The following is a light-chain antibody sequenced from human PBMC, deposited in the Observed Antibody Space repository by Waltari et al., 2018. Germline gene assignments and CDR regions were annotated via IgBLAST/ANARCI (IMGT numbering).Light chain of an antibody. CDR1: SGPLSTISL. CDR3: ALYMGSGIWV. CDR2: KAN. Sequence: QTVVPQEPSLSVSPGGTVTPTCALSSGPLSTISLATWYQQTPGQDPRTLVYKANARSSGVPDRFSGSILGNTAALTITGAQADDESDYYCALYMGSGIWVFGGGTRLTVL. V-gene: IGLV8-61*01. J-gene: IGLJ3*02.